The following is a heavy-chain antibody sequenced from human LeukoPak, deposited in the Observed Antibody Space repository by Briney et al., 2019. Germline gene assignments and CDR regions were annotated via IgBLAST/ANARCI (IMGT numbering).Heavy chain of an antibody. Sequence: GGSLRLSCAASGFTFSSYSMNWVRQAPGKGLEWVSSISSSSSYIYYADSVKGRFTISGDNAKNSLYLQMNSLRAEDTAVYYCARAVAGTIDYWGQGTLVTVSS. J-gene: IGHJ4*02. V-gene: IGHV3-21*01. D-gene: IGHD6-19*01. CDR3: ARAVAGTIDY. CDR1: GFTFSSYS. CDR2: ISSSSSYI.